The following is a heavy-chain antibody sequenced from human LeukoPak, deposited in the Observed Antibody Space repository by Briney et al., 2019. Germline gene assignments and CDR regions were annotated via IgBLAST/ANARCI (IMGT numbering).Heavy chain of an antibody. V-gene: IGHV4-34*01. Sequence: PSETLSLTCAVYGGSFSGYYWSWIRQPPGKGLEWIGEINHSGSTNYNPSLKSRVTISVDTSKNQFSLKLSSVTAADTAVYYCASNSYDFWSGRSGDDYWGQGTLVTVS. J-gene: IGHJ4*02. CDR2: INHSGST. D-gene: IGHD3-3*01. CDR1: GGSFSGYY. CDR3: ASNSYDFWSGRSGDDY.